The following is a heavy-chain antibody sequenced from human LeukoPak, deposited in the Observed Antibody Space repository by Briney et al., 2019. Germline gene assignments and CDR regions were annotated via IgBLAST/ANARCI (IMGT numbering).Heavy chain of an antibody. D-gene: IGHD6-19*01. CDR3: AKNSKWLVQDY. CDR2: ISGSGST. CDR1: GFTFSSYA. V-gene: IGHV3-23*01. J-gene: IGHJ4*02. Sequence: GGSLRLSCAASGFTFSSYAMSWVRQTPGKGLEWVSAISGSGSTYYADSVKGRFTISRDNSKNTLYLQMNSLRAEDTAVYYCAKNSKWLVQDYWGQGTLVTVSS.